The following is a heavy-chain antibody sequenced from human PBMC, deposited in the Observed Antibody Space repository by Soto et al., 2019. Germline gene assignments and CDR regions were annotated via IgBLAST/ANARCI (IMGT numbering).Heavy chain of an antibody. CDR2: IDYSGST. Sequence: QVQLQVSGPGLVKPSQTLSLTCTFSGGSISSGDYYWSWIRQPPGKGLEWIGYIDYSGSTYYNPSLKSRLTISVDTSNNQFSLKLSSVTAADTAVYYCARVRRTSYYDSSGYNWFDPWGQGTLVTVSS. CDR1: GGSISSGDYY. CDR3: ARVRRTSYYDSSGYNWFDP. V-gene: IGHV4-30-4*01. J-gene: IGHJ5*02. D-gene: IGHD3-22*01.